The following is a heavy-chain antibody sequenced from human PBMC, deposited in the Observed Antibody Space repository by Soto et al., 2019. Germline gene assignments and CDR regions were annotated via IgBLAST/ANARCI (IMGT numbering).Heavy chain of an antibody. D-gene: IGHD6-13*01. Sequence: PGGSLRLSCAASGFTFSSYAMSWVRQAPGKGLEWVSAISGSGGSTYYADSVKGRFTISRDNSKNTLYLQMNSLRAEDTAVYYCAKGSGYSSSWTLYYFDYWGQGTLVTVSS. CDR1: GFTFSSYA. CDR2: ISGSGGST. V-gene: IGHV3-23*01. J-gene: IGHJ4*02. CDR3: AKGSGYSSSWTLYYFDY.